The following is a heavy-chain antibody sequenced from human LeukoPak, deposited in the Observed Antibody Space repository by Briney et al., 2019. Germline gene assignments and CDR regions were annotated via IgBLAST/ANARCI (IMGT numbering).Heavy chain of an antibody. CDR1: GGSISSYY. D-gene: IGHD6-13*01. Sequence: SETLSLTCSVSGGSISSYYWSWIRQPPGKGLEGIGYIYYSGTTNYNPSLKSRVTIAVDTSKNQFSLKLTSVTAADTAVYYCVRAPWDAAAQFQHWGQGTLVTVSS. CDR3: VRAPWDAAAQFQH. CDR2: IYYSGTT. V-gene: IGHV4-59*01. J-gene: IGHJ1*01.